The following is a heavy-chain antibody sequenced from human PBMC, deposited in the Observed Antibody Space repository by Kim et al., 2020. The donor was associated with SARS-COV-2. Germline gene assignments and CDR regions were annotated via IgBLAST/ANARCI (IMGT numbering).Heavy chain of an antibody. V-gene: IGHV4-34*01. Sequence: SETLSLTCAVYGGSFSGYYWSWIRQPPGKGLEWIGEINHSGSTNYNPSLKSRVTISVDTSKNQFSLKLSSVTAAATAVYYCARTNLDYGGNSGFDYWGQG. CDR2: INHSGST. D-gene: IGHD4-17*01. J-gene: IGHJ4*02. CDR1: GGSFSGYY. CDR3: ARTNLDYGGNSGFDY.